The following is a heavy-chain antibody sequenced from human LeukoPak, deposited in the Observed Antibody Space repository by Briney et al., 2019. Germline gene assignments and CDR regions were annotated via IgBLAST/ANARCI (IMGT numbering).Heavy chain of an antibody. CDR2: IYPGDSDT. Sequence: GGSLKISCKGSGYSFTSYWIGWVRQMPGKGLEWMGIIYPGDSDTRYSPSFQGQVTISADKSISTAYLQWSSLKASDTAMYYCARRHYYGSGSIGFDYWGQGTLVTVSS. D-gene: IGHD3-10*01. J-gene: IGHJ4*02. CDR3: ARRHYYGSGSIGFDY. V-gene: IGHV5-51*01. CDR1: GYSFTSYW.